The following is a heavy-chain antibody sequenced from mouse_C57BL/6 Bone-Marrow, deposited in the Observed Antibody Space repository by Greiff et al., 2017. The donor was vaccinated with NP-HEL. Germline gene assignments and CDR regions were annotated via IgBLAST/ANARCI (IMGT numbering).Heavy chain of an antibody. Sequence: SGPELVKPGASVKISCKASGYAFSSSWMNWVKQRPGKGLEWIGRIYPGDGDTNYNGKFKGKATLTADKSSSTAYMQLSSLTSEDSAVYFCARGFTTVVASYWYFDVWGTGTTVTVSS. D-gene: IGHD1-1*01. CDR1: GYAFSSSW. J-gene: IGHJ1*03. V-gene: IGHV1-82*01. CDR2: IYPGDGDT. CDR3: ARGFTTVVASYWYFDV.